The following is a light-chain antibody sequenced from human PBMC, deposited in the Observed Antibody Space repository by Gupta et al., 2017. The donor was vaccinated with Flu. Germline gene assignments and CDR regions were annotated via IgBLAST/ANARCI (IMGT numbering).Light chain of an antibody. V-gene: IGKV1-39*01. CDR2: AAS. CDR3: QQSDSTLWT. J-gene: IGKJ1*01. CDR1: QSISSY. Sequence: IQMTQSPSSLSASEGDRVTITCRASQSISSYLNWYQQKPGKAPKLLIYAASSLQSGVPSRFSGSGSGTDFTLTISSLQPEDFATYYCQQSDSTLWTFGQGTKVEIK.